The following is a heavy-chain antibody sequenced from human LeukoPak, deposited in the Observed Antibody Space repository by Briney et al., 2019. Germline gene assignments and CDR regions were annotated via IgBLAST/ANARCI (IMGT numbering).Heavy chain of an antibody. CDR1: GGSISSYY. J-gene: IGHJ3*01. CDR2: IYYSGST. D-gene: IGHD6-19*01. V-gene: IGHV4-59*01. Sequence: SETLSLTCTVSGGSISSYYWSWIRQPPGKGLEWIGYIYYSGSTNYNPSLKSRVTISVDTSKNQFSLNLSSVTAADTAVYYCARGYSSGWSAAFDFWGQGTLVTVSS. CDR3: ARGYSSGWSAAFDF.